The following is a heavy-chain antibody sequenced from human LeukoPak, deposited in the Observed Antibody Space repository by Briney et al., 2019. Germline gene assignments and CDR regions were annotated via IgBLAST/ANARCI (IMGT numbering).Heavy chain of an antibody. Sequence: PSETLSLTCTVSDDSISDYYRGWIRQPPGKGLEWIGYIHNSGTSTYNLSLKSRVTISADTSKNQFSLKLNSMTTADTAVYYCTRGAGWLIDYWGQGILVAVSS. CDR2: IHNSGTS. V-gene: IGHV4-59*01. CDR1: DDSISDYY. J-gene: IGHJ4*02. CDR3: TRGAGWLIDY. D-gene: IGHD3-16*01.